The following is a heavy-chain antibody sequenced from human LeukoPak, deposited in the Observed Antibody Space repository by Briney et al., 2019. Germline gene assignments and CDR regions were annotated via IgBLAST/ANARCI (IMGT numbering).Heavy chain of an antibody. D-gene: IGHD3-3*01. Sequence: GGSLRLSCAASRFTFSNHNMHWVRQAPGKGLEWVAIIRYDGKTQNYADSVKGRFTISRDNSKNTLYLQMNSLRAEDTAVYYCARDTRYDFWSGYYGDSYFYMDVWGKGTTVTVSS. CDR1: RFTFSNHN. V-gene: IGHV3-30*02. J-gene: IGHJ6*03. CDR2: IRYDGKTQ. CDR3: ARDTRYDFWSGYYGDSYFYMDV.